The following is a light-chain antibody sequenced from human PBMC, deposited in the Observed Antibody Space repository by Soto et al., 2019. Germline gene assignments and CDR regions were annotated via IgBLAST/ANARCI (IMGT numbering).Light chain of an antibody. J-gene: IGKJ1*01. CDR2: GAS. V-gene: IGKV1-6*01. CDR1: QGIRND. Sequence: IHMTQSPSTVSVSVVERVAIALLASQGIRNDLGWFQQKPGKAPKLLIYGASNLQSGVPPRFSGSGSGTDFTLAISSLQPEDSATYYCLQDINYPWTFGQGTKVDI. CDR3: LQDINYPWT.